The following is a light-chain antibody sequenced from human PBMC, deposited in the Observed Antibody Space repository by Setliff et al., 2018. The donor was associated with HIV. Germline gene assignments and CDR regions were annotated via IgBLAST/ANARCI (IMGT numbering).Light chain of an antibody. CDR1: QSISNY. J-gene: IGKJ4*01. V-gene: IGKV1-39*01. CDR2: AAS. Sequence: DIQMTQSPSSLSASVGDRVTITCRASQSISNYVNWYQQKPGKAPKLLIYAASSLQSGVTSRFSGSGSGTDFTLSISSLQPEDFATYYCQQSYSTPQTFGGGTRWIS. CDR3: QQSYSTPQT.